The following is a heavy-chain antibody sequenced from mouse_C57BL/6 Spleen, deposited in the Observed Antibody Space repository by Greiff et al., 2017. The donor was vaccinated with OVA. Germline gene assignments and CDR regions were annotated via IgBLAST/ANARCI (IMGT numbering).Heavy chain of an antibody. CDR1: GFTFSSYG. CDR3: ARHVTAQAPYFDY. CDR2: ISSGGSYT. V-gene: IGHV5-6*02. D-gene: IGHD3-2*02. J-gene: IGHJ2*01. Sequence: EVKLEESGGDLVKPGGSLKLSCAASGFTFSSYGMSWVRQTPDKRLEWVATISSGGSYTYYPDSVKGRFTISRDNAKNTLYLQMSSLKSEDTAMYYCARHVTAQAPYFDYWGQGTTLTVSS.